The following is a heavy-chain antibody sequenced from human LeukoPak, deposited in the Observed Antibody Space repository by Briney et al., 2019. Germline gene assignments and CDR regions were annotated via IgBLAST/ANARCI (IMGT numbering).Heavy chain of an antibody. V-gene: IGHV1-69*04. CDR1: GGTFSSYA. D-gene: IGHD6-19*01. CDR2: IIPILGIA. Sequence: ASVKVSCKASGGTFSSYAISWVRQAPGQGLEWMGRIIPILGIANYAQKLQGRVTMTTDTSTSTAYMELRSLRSDDMAVYYCARELPYSSGWYYFDYWGQGTLVTVSS. J-gene: IGHJ4*02. CDR3: ARELPYSSGWYYFDY.